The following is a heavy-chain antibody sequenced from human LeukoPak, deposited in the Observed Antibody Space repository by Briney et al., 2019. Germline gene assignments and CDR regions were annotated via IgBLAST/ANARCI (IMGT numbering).Heavy chain of an antibody. V-gene: IGHV4-4*02. D-gene: IGHD6-19*01. CDR3: ARGSSGWPLDY. CDR1: GGSISSRNW. Sequence: SGTLSLTCAVSGGSISSRNWWTWVRQPPGKGLEWIGEISHSGSTNYNPSLESRVTVSVDNSKNQFSLKLSSVTAADTAVYYCARGSSGWPLDYWGQGTLVTVSS. CDR2: ISHSGST. J-gene: IGHJ4*02.